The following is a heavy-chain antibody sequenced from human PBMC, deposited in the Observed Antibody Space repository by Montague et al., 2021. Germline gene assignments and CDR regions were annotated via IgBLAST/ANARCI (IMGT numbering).Heavy chain of an antibody. V-gene: IGHV4-59*08. Sequence: SETLSLTCTVSGGSISGHLWSWVRQPPGKGLDYIGYIYYSGNTNYNPSLKSRVTISVDTSKNQFSLKLSSVTAADTAVYYCVRSQDYCSSNSCSHYFDYWGQGTLVTVSS. CDR1: GGSISGHL. J-gene: IGHJ4*02. CDR2: IYYSGNT. D-gene: IGHD2-2*01. CDR3: VRSQDYCSSNSCSHYFDY.